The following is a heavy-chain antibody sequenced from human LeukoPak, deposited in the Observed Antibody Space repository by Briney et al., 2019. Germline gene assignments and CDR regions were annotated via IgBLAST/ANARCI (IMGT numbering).Heavy chain of an antibody. CDR3: ARHRSGWLQSSFDY. Sequence: SETLSLTCTVSGGSISSSSSYWGWLRQPPGKGLEWIGSIYYSGSSFDNPALKSRVTISVDTSKNQFSLKLSSVTAADTAVYYCARHRSGWLQSSFDYWGQGTLVTVSS. V-gene: IGHV4-39*01. CDR2: IYYSGSS. D-gene: IGHD5-24*01. CDR1: GGSISSSSSY. J-gene: IGHJ4*02.